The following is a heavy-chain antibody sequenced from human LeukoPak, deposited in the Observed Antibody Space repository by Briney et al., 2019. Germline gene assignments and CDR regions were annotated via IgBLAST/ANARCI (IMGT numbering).Heavy chain of an antibody. CDR3: TTSEWELLRFYYYYMDV. V-gene: IGHV3-15*01. D-gene: IGHD1-26*01. CDR1: GFTFSNAW. CDR2: IKSKADGGTT. J-gene: IGHJ6*03. Sequence: GGSLRLSCAASGFTFSNAWMSWVRQAPGKGLEWVGRIKSKADGGTTHYAAPVTGRFTISRDDSKNTLYLQMNSLKTEDAAVYYCTTSEWELLRFYYYYMDVWGKGTTVTVSS.